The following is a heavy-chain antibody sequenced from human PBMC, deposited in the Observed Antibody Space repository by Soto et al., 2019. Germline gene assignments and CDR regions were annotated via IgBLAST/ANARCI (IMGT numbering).Heavy chain of an antibody. Sequence: SETLSLTCTVSGGSISSYYWSWIRQPPGKGLEWIGHIYYTGSTYYNPSLKSRLTMSIDTSQNQFSLHLTSVIAADSASYFCARATTVTSSFFFYGLDVWGQGTTVTVSS. D-gene: IGHD4-17*01. CDR1: GGSISSYY. CDR3: ARATTVTSSFFFYGLDV. V-gene: IGHV4-59*01. CDR2: IYYTGST. J-gene: IGHJ6*02.